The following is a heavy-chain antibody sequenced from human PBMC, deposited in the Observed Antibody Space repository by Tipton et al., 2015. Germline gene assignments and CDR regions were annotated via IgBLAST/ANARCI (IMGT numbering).Heavy chain of an antibody. Sequence: GSLRLSCAASGFSFYSHDMHWVRQVTGKGLEWVSTIRTGGDTYYSDSVKGRFTVSRDNSENTLYLQMNSLRAEDTAVYYCAKSIVGIIRGGFDYWGQGTLVTVSS. V-gene: IGHV3-13*01. CDR2: IRTGGDT. J-gene: IGHJ4*02. D-gene: IGHD1-26*01. CDR1: GFSFYSHD. CDR3: AKSIVGIIRGGFDY.